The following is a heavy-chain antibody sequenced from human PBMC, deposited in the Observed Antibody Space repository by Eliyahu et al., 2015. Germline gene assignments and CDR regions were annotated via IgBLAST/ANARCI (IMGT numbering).Heavy chain of an antibody. D-gene: IGHD5-12*01. CDR1: GYTFAXYY. CDR2: IYTGDSDT. CDR3: ARRGMDV. V-gene: IGHV5-51*01. J-gene: IGHJ6*02. Sequence: EVQLVQSGAEVXKPGESLKISCQGSGYTFAXYYIAWVRQMPGKGLEWMGMIYTGDSDTRYSPSFEGQVTISVDKSISTAYLHLSSLKASDSAMYYCARRGMDVWGQGTTVTVSS.